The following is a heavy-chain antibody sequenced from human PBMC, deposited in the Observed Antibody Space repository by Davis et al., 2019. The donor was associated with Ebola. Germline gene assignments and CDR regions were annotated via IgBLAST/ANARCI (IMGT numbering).Heavy chain of an antibody. J-gene: IGHJ3*02. CDR3: ARVRQNYASVYTHTFDI. V-gene: IGHV4-59*12. Sequence: SDTLSLTCTVSGGSISSYDWSWIRKPPGKGLEWSGSIYFSRNTHSNPSLKSRLTISVETSKNQFSLRLSSVPAADTAVYYCARVRQNYASVYTHTFDIWGQGTMVTVSS. CDR1: GGSISSYD. CDR2: IYFSRNT. D-gene: IGHD5/OR15-5a*01.